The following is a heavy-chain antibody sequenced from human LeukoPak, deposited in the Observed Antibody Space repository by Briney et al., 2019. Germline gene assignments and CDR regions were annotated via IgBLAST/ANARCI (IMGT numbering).Heavy chain of an antibody. CDR1: GYTFTSYG. Sequence: ASVKVSCKASGYTFTSYGISWVRQAPGQGLEWMGWISAYNGNTNYAQKLQGRVTMTTDTPTSTAYMELRSLRSDDTAVYYCARGLRITMVRGAIPYWFDPWGQGTLVTVSS. CDR3: ARGLRITMVRGAIPYWFDP. J-gene: IGHJ5*02. CDR2: ISAYNGNT. V-gene: IGHV1-18*01. D-gene: IGHD3-10*01.